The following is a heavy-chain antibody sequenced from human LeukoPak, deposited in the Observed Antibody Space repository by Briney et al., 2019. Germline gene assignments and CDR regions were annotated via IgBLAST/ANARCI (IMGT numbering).Heavy chain of an antibody. CDR3: ARDKMTGDSYFDY. V-gene: IGHV3-7*01. D-gene: IGHD7-27*01. J-gene: IGHJ4*02. CDR2: IKQDGSEK. CDR1: GFIFSSYW. Sequence: GGSLRLSCAASGFIFSSYWMSWVRQAPGKGLEWVAHIKQDGSEKNYVDSVKGRFTISRDNAKKSLFLQMDGLRAEDTAVYYCARDKMTGDSYFDYWGQGILVTVSS.